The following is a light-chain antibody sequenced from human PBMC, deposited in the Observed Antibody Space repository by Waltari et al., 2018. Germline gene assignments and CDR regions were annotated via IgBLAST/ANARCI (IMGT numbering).Light chain of an antibody. V-gene: IGLV1-47*01. CDR2: RNN. J-gene: IGLJ1*01. Sequence: QSVLTQPPSASGTPEQRVTISCSGSYSNLGSNHLNWYQQLPGTAPKPLIHRNNQRPSGVPDRFSGSKYGTTASLAISGLRSEDEAIYYCASWDDSHYVFGTGTKVTVL. CDR3: ASWDDSHYV. CDR1: YSNLGSNH.